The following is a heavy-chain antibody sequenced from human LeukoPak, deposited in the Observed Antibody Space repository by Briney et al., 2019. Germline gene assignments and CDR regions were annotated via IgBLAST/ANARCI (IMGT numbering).Heavy chain of an antibody. CDR3: TTDDYYDSSGDYYSF. CDR1: GFTFSNAW. V-gene: IGHV3-15*01. J-gene: IGHJ4*02. Sequence: GGSLRLSCAASGFTFSNAWMSWVRQAPGKGLEWVGRIKSKTDVGTTDYAAPVKGRFTISRDDSKNTPYLQMNSLKTEDTAVYYCTTDDYYDSSGDYYSFWGQGTLVTVSS. CDR2: IKSKTDVGTT. D-gene: IGHD3-22*01.